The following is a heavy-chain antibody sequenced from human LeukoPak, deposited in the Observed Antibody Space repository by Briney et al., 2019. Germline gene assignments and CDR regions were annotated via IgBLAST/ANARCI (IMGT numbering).Heavy chain of an antibody. CDR2: ISSSRAYT. V-gene: IGHV3-11*06. Sequence: GGSLRLSCAASGFTFSDYYMSWIRQAPGKRPEWVSDISSSRAYTNYADSVKGRYTISRDNAKNSLYLQMNSLRAEDTAVYYCARAPHYSNYGPYYYGMDVWGQGTTVTVSS. J-gene: IGHJ6*02. CDR1: GFTFSDYY. D-gene: IGHD4-11*01. CDR3: ARAPHYSNYGPYYYGMDV.